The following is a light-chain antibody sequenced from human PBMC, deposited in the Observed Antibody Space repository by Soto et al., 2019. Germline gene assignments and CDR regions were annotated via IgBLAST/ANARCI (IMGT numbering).Light chain of an antibody. V-gene: IGKV4-1*01. J-gene: IGKJ1*01. CDR2: WAS. Sequence: DIVMTQSPDSLAVSLVERAPIICSSTHRVFSSSTSKNYLGWLQQKPRQPPKLLVYWASARESGVPDRFSGSGSATDFILTINSLHAEDVAVYYCLHYYTFPRTFGQGTKVDI. CDR1: HRVFSSSTSKNY. CDR3: LHYYTFPRT.